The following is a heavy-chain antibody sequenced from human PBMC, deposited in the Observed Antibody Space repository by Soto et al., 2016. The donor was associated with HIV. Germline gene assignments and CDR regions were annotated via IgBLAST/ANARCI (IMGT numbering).Heavy chain of an antibody. J-gene: IGHJ4*02. CDR1: GFRFGDFA. Sequence: EVQLVESGGGLVQPGRSLRLSCTTSGFRFGDFAMTWVRQGPGKGLEWVGYIRAKAYGGTPEYAASVKGRFTISRDDSKSIAYLQMNSLKNEDTAVYYCTRGSGRYEYWGQGTLVTVSS. D-gene: IGHD1-26*01. CDR3: TRGSGRYEY. CDR2: IRAKAYGGTP. V-gene: IGHV3-49*04.